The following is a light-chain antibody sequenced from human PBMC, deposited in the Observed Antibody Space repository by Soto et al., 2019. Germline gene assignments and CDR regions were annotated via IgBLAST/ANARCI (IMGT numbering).Light chain of an antibody. CDR2: DAS. J-gene: IGKJ4*01. CDR3: LQYGSSVT. Sequence: IVMTQSPDTLSLSPGERATLSCRASQTIRTSLAWYQQRPGQAPRLLIFDASRKTFGVPDRFSGSGSGTDFPLTINILEPEDLGVYFCLQYGSSVTLRGGSKVEIK. CDR1: QTIRTS. V-gene: IGKV3-20*01.